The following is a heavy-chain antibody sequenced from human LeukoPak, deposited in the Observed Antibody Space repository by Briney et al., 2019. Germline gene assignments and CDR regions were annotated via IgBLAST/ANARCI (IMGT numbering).Heavy chain of an antibody. J-gene: IGHJ4*02. Sequence: GVSLRLSCTASGFTFSGYSMNWIRQAPGKGLEWVSSFGTRSTSIYHAGSVKGRFAISRDNAKNSLYLQMNSLRAEDTALYYCAREVSEGFDFWGQGTLVTVSS. CDR3: AREVSEGFDF. CDR2: FGTRSTSI. V-gene: IGHV3-21*01. D-gene: IGHD3-22*01. CDR1: GFTFSGYS.